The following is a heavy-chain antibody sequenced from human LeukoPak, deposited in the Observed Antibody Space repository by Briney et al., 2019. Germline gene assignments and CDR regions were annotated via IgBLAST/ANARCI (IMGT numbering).Heavy chain of an antibody. D-gene: IGHD2-15*01. J-gene: IGHJ6*02. V-gene: IGHV1-3*01. CDR3: ARERWHCRVNCYSVYYYALDV. CDR2: INPGNGDT. CDR1: GYTFTNYA. Sequence: ASVKVSCKGSGYTFTNYAVHWVRQAPGQRLEWLGWINPGNGDTKYSQNFQGRVTVTSDTSAATAYVELNSLTSEDTAVYYCARERWHCRVNCYSVYYYALDVWGQGTTVTVPS.